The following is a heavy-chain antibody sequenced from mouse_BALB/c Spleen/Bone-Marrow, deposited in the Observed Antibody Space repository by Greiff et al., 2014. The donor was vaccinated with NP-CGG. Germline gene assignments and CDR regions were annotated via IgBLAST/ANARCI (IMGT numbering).Heavy chain of an antibody. V-gene: IGHV1S135*01. Sequence: VQLQQSGPELEKPGASVRISCKASGYSFTGYNINWVRQSNGKSLEWIGYIDPYSGGTSYYQRFKDRATLTVDKSSSTAYMQLKSLTSEDSAVYYWARSLLRRDALDYWGQGTSVTVSS. J-gene: IGHJ4*01. CDR3: ARSLLRRDALDY. D-gene: IGHD2-12*01. CDR1: GYSFTGYN. CDR2: IDPYSGGT.